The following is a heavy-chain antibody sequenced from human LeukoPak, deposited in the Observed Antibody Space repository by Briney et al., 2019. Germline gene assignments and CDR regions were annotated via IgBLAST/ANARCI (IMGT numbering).Heavy chain of an antibody. Sequence: PGGSLRLSCAASGFTFDDYAMHWVRQAPGKGLEWVSLISGDGGSTYYADSVKGRFTISRDNSKNSLYLQMNSLRTEDTALYYCAKLAPEFEGVPFDYWGQGTLVTVSS. CDR2: ISGDGGST. V-gene: IGHV3-43*02. CDR1: GFTFDDYA. D-gene: IGHD3-10*01. CDR3: AKLAPEFEGVPFDY. J-gene: IGHJ4*02.